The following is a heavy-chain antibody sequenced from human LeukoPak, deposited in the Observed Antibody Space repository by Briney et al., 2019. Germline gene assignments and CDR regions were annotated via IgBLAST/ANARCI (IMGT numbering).Heavy chain of an antibody. D-gene: IGHD3-10*01. CDR2: ISGSGGST. CDR3: AKDLMASSYAYNWFDP. CDR1: GFTFSSYA. J-gene: IGHJ5*02. V-gene: IGHV3-23*01. Sequence: GGSLRLSCAASGFTFSSYAMSWVRQAPGKGLEWVSAISGSGGSTYYADSVKGRFTISRDNSKNTLYLQMNSLRAEDTAVYYCAKDLMASSYAYNWFDPWGQGTLVTVSS.